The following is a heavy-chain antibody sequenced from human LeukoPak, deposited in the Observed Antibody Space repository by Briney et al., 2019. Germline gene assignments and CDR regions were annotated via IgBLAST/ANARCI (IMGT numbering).Heavy chain of an antibody. V-gene: IGHV3-11*05. D-gene: IGHD3-10*01. Sequence: GGSLRLSCAVSGFTFSDYYMSWIRQAPGKGLEWVSDISSSRRYTNYADSVKGRFTISRDNAKNSLYLQMNSLRSDDTAVYYCARVRTRYYYGSDHWGQGTLVTVSS. CDR1: GFTFSDYY. CDR3: ARVRTRYYYGSDH. CDR2: ISSSRRYT. J-gene: IGHJ4*02.